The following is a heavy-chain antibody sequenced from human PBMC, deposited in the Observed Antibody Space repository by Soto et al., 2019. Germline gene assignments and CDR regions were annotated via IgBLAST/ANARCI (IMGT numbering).Heavy chain of an antibody. J-gene: IGHJ4*02. V-gene: IGHV3-23*01. CDR1: GFTFSSYA. CDR3: AKDRLYSSSWYYFDY. Sequence: GGSLRLSCAASGFTFSSYAMSWVRQAPVKGLEWVSAISGSGGSTYYADSVKGRFTISRDNSKNTLYLQMNSLRAEDTAVYYCAKDRLYSSSWYYFDYWGQGTLVTVSS. D-gene: IGHD6-13*01. CDR2: ISGSGGST.